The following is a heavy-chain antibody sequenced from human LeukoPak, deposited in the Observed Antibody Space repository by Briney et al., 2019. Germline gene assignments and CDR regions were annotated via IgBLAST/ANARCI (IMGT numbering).Heavy chain of an antibody. CDR2: ISAYNGNT. J-gene: IGHJ6*02. CDR3: AREEPDIVVVPAALWGGLDYYGMGV. D-gene: IGHD2-2*01. Sequence: ASVKVSCKASGYTFTSYGISWVRQAPGQGLEWMGWISAYNGNTNYAQKLQGRVTMTTDTSTSTAYMELRSLRSDDTAVYYCAREEPDIVVVPAALWGGLDYYGMGVWGQGTTVTVSS. V-gene: IGHV1-18*01. CDR1: GYTFTSYG.